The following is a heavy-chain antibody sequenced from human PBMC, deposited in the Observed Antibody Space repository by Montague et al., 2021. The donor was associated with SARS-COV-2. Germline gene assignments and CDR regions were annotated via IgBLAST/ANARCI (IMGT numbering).Heavy chain of an antibody. V-gene: IGHV3-48*03. Sequence: SLRLSCAASGFTLSSYELNLVRQAPGKGLEWVLYISSSGSTIYYPYSXXVRFTISRDNDKNSLYLQMNSLRDEDTAVYYCARAGDFGYGSGSYAGGFDYWGQGTLVTVSS. CDR1: GFTLSSYE. J-gene: IGHJ4*02. D-gene: IGHD3-10*01. CDR2: ISSSGSTI. CDR3: ARAGDFGYGSGSYAGGFDY.